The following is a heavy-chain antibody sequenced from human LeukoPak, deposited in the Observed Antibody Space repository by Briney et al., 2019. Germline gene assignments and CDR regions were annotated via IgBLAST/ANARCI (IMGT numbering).Heavy chain of an antibody. CDR2: ISGSGGST. CDR3: AKAFYDSSGYHLPDMGPEYYFDY. V-gene: IGHV3-23*01. CDR1: GFTFSSYA. J-gene: IGHJ4*02. Sequence: PGGSLRLSCAGSGFTFSSYAMSWVRQAPGKGLEWVSAISGSGGSTYYADSVKGRFTISRDNSKNTLYLQMNSLRAEDTAVYYCAKAFYDSSGYHLPDMGPEYYFDYWGQGTLVTVSS. D-gene: IGHD3-22*01.